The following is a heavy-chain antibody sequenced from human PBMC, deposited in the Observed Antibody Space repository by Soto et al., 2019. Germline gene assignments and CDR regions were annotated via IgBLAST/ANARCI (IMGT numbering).Heavy chain of an antibody. J-gene: IGHJ6*02. CDR3: GRDCSGGSCYHGMDV. CDR2: ISSSGYI. D-gene: IGHD2-15*01. V-gene: IGHV3-21*01. CDR1: GFNFNSYT. Sequence: PGGSLRLSCAASGFNFNSYTINWVRQAPGKRLEWLSSISSSGYIFSTDSVRGRFTISRDNAKNSVYLQINSMRAEDTAVYFCGRDCSGGSCYHGMDVWGQGPKVTVSS.